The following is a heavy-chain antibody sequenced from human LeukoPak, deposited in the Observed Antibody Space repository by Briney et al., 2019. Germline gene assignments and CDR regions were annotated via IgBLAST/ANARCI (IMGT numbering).Heavy chain of an antibody. Sequence: QPGGSLRLSCAASGFPFNSYWMSWVRQAPEKGLEWLANIRQDGSDKQYVDSVKGRFTISRDNAKNSLYLQMNSLSAEDTAVYYCARDGLVVPAAISYWGQGTLVTVSS. V-gene: IGHV3-7*01. CDR3: ARDGLVVPAAISY. J-gene: IGHJ4*02. D-gene: IGHD2-2*01. CDR1: GFPFNSYW. CDR2: IRQDGSDK.